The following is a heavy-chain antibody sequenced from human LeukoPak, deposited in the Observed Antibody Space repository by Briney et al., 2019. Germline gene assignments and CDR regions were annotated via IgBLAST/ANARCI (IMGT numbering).Heavy chain of an antibody. D-gene: IGHD5-24*01. CDR3: ARAKMATIRDYYYYMDV. V-gene: IGHV1-46*01. CDR1: GYTFTSYY. CDR2: INPSGGST. Sequence: ASVKVSCKASGYTFTSYYMHWVRQAPGQGLEWMGIINPSGGSTRYAQKFQGRVTMTRDMSTSTVYMELSSLRSEDTAVYYCARAKMATIRDYYYYMDVWGKGTTVTVSS. J-gene: IGHJ6*03.